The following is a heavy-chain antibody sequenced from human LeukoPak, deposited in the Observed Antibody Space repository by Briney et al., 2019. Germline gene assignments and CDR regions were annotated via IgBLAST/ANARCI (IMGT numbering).Heavy chain of an antibody. CDR2: IYYSGST. CDR3: ATHPPYSNYGPYYYYYGMDV. CDR1: GGSISSSSYY. V-gene: IGHV4-39*01. Sequence: PSETLSLTCTVSGGSISSSSYYWGWIRQPPGTGLEWLGSIYYSGSTYYNPSLKSRVTISVDTSKNQFSLKLSSVTAADTAVYYCATHPPYSNYGPYYYYYGMDVWGQGTTVTVSS. J-gene: IGHJ6*02. D-gene: IGHD4-11*01.